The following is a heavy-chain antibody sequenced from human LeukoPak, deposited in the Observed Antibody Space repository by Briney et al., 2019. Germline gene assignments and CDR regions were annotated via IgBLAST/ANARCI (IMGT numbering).Heavy chain of an antibody. CDR2: ISGSSSYI. CDR3: ARVKWELPRRMGYAFDI. V-gene: IGHV3-21*01. D-gene: IGHD1-26*01. J-gene: IGHJ3*02. Sequence: AGGSLRLSCAASGVTFSSYSMNWVRQAPGKGLEWVSSISGSSSYIYYADSVKGRFAISRDNAKNSLYLQMNSLRAEDTAVYYCARVKWELPRRMGYAFDIWGQGTMVTVSS. CDR1: GVTFSSYS.